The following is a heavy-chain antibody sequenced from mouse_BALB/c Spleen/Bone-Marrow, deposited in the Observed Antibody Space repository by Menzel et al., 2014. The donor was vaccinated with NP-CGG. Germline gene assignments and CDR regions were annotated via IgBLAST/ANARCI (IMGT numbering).Heavy chain of an antibody. V-gene: IGHV1-67*01. CDR1: GYTFTGYA. CDR2: ISSYSGNT. CDR3: ASTAGTQYDYFAY. J-gene: IGHJ2*01. D-gene: IGHD1-2*01. Sequence: VQLQQSGPELVSPGVSVKISCKGFGYTFTGYAIHWVKQSHAKTLEWIGVISSYSGNTNYNQKFKGRATMTVDKSSSTADMKLASLTSEDSAIYYCASTAGTQYDYFAYWGQGTTLTVSS.